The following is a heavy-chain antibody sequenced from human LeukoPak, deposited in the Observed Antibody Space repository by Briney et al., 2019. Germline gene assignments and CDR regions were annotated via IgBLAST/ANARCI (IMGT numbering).Heavy chain of an antibody. CDR2: INPSGGST. Sequence: ASVKVSCKASGYTFTSYYMHWVRQAPGQGLEWMGIINPSGGSTSYAQKFQGRVTMTRDMSTSTVYMELSSLRSEDTAVYYCARDLGSSSPDYYYYMDVWGKGTTVTVSS. V-gene: IGHV1-46*01. D-gene: IGHD6-6*01. CDR1: GYTFTSYY. CDR3: ARDLGSSSPDYYYYMDV. J-gene: IGHJ6*03.